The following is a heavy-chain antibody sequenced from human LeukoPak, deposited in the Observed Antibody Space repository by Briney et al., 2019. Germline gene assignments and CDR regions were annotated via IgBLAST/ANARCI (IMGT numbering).Heavy chain of an antibody. Sequence: SETLSLTCTVSGYSISSGYYWSWIRQPPGKGLEWIGYIYYSGSTNYNPSLKSRVTISVDTSKNQFSLKLTSVTAADTAVYYCASEKRGNFDYWGQGTLVTVSS. D-gene: IGHD2-15*01. J-gene: IGHJ4*02. CDR3: ASEKRGNFDY. CDR1: GYSISSGYY. V-gene: IGHV4-61*01. CDR2: IYYSGST.